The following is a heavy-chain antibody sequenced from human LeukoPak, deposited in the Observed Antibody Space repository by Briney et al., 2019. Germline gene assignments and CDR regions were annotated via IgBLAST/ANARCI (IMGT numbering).Heavy chain of an antibody. D-gene: IGHD6-19*01. CDR2: IKSNSDGGTT. J-gene: IGHJ3*02. V-gene: IGHV3-15*01. CDR3: STDSSSSGGYYGAFDI. Sequence: PGGSLRLSCGGSGFVFSKAWISWVRQAPGKGLEWVGRIKSNSDGGTTDYAAPVKGRFTISRDDSKNTVFLQMSSLKTEDTAVYYCSTDSSSSGGYYGAFDIWGQGTMVTVSS. CDR1: GFVFSKAW.